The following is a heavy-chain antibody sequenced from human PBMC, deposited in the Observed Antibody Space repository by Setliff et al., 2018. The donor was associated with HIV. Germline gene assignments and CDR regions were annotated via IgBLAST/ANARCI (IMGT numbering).Heavy chain of an antibody. J-gene: IGHJ3*02. CDR2: MNPNSGNT. CDR3: ARGPHYYDSSGYYYRDDFDI. CDR1: GYTFTSYD. D-gene: IGHD3-22*01. Sequence: ASVKVSCKASGYTFTSYDINWVRQATGQGLEWMGWMNPNSGNTGYAQKFQGRVTMTRNTSISTAYMELSSLRSEDTAVYYCARGPHYYDSSGYYYRDDFDIWGHGTMVTVSS. V-gene: IGHV1-8*02.